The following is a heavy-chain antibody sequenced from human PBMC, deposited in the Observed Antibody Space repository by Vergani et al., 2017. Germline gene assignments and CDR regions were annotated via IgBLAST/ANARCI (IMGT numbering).Heavy chain of an antibody. CDR2: INVNSGGT. Sequence: QVQLVQSGAEVKKPGASVKVSCKASGYTFTGYYMHWVRQAPGQGLEWMGWINVNSGGTNYAQRFQGRVTMTRATSIRTVYMELGRLMSDDTAVYYCAREGRVLTGGGAFDYWGQGTLVTVSS. V-gene: IGHV1-2*02. CDR1: GYTFTGYY. J-gene: IGHJ4*02. D-gene: IGHD3-9*01. CDR3: AREGRVLTGGGAFDY.